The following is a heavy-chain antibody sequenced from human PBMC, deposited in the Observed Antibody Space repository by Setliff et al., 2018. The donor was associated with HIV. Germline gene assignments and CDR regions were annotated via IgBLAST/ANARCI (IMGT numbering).Heavy chain of an antibody. CDR2: TSTYTGNT. J-gene: IGHJ4*02. D-gene: IGHD3-10*01. V-gene: IGHV1-18*01. CDR1: GYTFTSYG. CDR3: ARYYYISGNYYPLVY. Sequence: GASVKVSCKASGYTFTSYGISWVRQAPGQGLEWMGWTSTYTGNTDFAQKFQGRVTMTTDTSTSTAYMELRHLTSDDTAVYYCARYYYISGNYYPLVYWGQGTLVTVSS.